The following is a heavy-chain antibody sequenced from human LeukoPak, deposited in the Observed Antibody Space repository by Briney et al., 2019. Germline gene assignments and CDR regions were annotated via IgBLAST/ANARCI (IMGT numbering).Heavy chain of an antibody. CDR3: ARSLWPEDY. V-gene: IGHV3-33*01. D-gene: IGHD5-18*01. CDR1: GITFRNYG. Sequence: GGSLRLSCAASGITFRNYGMHWVRQAPGKGLEWVAIIWYDGSNKYYADSVKGRFTISRDNSKNTLYLQMNSLRVEDTAVYYCARSLWPEDYWGQGTLVTVSS. CDR2: IWYDGSNK. J-gene: IGHJ4*02.